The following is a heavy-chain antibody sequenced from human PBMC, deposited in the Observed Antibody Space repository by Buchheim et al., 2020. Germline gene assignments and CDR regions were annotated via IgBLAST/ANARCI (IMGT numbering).Heavy chain of an antibody. J-gene: IGHJ4*02. CDR2: ISSSSSYI. Sequence: EVQLVESGGGLVKPGGSLRLSCAASGFTFSSYSMNWVRQAPGKGLEWVSSISSSSSYIYYADSVKGRFTISRDNAKNSLYLQMNSLRAEDTAVYYCARDFNDFWSGYYLTETAFDYWGQGTL. CDR3: ARDFNDFWSGYYLTETAFDY. D-gene: IGHD3-3*01. CDR1: GFTFSSYS. V-gene: IGHV3-21*01.